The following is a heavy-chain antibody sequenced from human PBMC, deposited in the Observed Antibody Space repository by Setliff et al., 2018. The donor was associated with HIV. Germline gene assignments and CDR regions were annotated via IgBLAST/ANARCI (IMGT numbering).Heavy chain of an antibody. CDR1: GFTFSSYW. V-gene: IGHV3-7*01. CDR3: ARENLGASYYFDY. J-gene: IGHJ4*02. CDR2: IKQDGSEK. D-gene: IGHD3-16*01. Sequence: RLSCAASGFTFSSYWMSWVRRAPGKGLEWGANIKQDGSEKYYVDSVKGRFTISRDNAKNSLYLQMNSLRAEDTAVYFCARENLGASYYFDYWGQGTLVTVSS.